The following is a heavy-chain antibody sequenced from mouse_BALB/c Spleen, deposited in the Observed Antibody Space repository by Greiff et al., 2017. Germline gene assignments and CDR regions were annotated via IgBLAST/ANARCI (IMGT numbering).Heavy chain of an antibody. Sequence: VQLQQSGAELMKPGASVKISCKATGYTFSSYWIEWVKQRPGHGLEWIGEILPGSGSTNYNEKFKGKATFTADTSSNTAYMQLSSLTSEDSAVYYCARFYGNYPYYFDYWGQGTTLTVSS. D-gene: IGHD2-1*01. V-gene: IGHV1-9*01. CDR1: GYTFSSYW. CDR2: ILPGSGST. CDR3: ARFYGNYPYYFDY. J-gene: IGHJ2*01.